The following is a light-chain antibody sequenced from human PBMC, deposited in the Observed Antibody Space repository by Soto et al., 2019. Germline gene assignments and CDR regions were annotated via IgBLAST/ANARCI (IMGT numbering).Light chain of an antibody. J-gene: IGKJ2*01. Sequence: DIQMTQSPSSLSASVGDRVTITCRASQTINKNLNWYQQKPGQAPNLLIYSASDFQSGVPSRFSGSGSGTAFTLTINGLQPEDFATYYCQQSFRTPYTFGQGTDLAI. CDR1: QTINKN. CDR3: QQSFRTPYT. V-gene: IGKV1-39*01. CDR2: SAS.